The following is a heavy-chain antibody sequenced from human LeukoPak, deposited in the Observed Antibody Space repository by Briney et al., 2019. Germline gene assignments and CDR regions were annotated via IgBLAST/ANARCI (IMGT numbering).Heavy chain of an antibody. D-gene: IGHD5-12*01. J-gene: IGHJ4*02. CDR1: GFTFSSYA. CDR3: AKDQGYSGYDPLDC. Sequence: AGGSLRLSCAASGFTFSSYAMTWVRQAPGKGLEWVSAISGSGGRTYYADSVKGRFTISRDNSKNTLYVQMNSLRAEDTAVYYCAKDQGYSGYDPLDCWDQGTLVTVSS. CDR2: ISGSGGRT. V-gene: IGHV3-23*01.